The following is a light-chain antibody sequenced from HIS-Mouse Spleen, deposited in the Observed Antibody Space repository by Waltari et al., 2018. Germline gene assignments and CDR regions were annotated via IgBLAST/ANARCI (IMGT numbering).Light chain of an antibody. CDR2: HAS. J-gene: IGKJ4*01. CDR1: QSVSIY. V-gene: IGKV3-11*01. CDR3: QQCSNSPLP. Sequence: EIVLTQSPATLSLSRGERATLSCRPSQSVSIYLAWYQHKPGQAPRHLIYHASNRATGIPARFSGSGSGTDLARTIRSLEPADFPVYHCQQCSNSPLPFGGGPKVEIK.